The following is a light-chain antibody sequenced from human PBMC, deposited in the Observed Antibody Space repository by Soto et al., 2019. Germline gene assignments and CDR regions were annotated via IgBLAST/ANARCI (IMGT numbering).Light chain of an antibody. CDR3: QHTTDFT. J-gene: IGKJ2*01. CDR2: DVS. Sequence: DIQMTQSPSTLAASLGDRVTMTCRSSSKWLAWYQKKPAKAPKLLIYDVSTLESGVPPRFSGSTSGAESTLTITGMQPDDLGTYYCQHTTDFTFGQGTKVDIK. V-gene: IGKV1-5*01. CDR1: SSSKW.